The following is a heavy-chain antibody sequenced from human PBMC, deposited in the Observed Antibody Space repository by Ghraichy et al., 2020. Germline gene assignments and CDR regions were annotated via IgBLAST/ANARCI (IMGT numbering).Heavy chain of an antibody. CDR3: ARGQRGELLFDY. CDR2: MNPNSGNT. V-gene: IGHV1-8*03. J-gene: IGHJ4*02. D-gene: IGHD1-26*01. Sequence: ASVKVSCKASGYTFTSYDINWVRQATGQGLEWMGWMNPNSGNTGYAQKFQGRVTITRNTSISTAYMELSSLRSEDTAVYYCARGQRGELLFDYWGQGTLVTVSS. CDR1: GYTFTSYD.